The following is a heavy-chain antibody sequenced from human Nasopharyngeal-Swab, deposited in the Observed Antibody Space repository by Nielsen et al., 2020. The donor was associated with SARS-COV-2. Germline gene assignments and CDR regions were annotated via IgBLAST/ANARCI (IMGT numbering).Heavy chain of an antibody. CDR2: ISYDGNYK. J-gene: IGHJ4*02. CDR1: GFTLRKYV. Sequence: GSLRLSCTASGFTLRKYVMYWVRQAPGMGLEWVASISYDGNYKSYADSVKGRFTVSRDDSENTLYLQVSSLKTEDTAVYYCAAGSDYWGQGTLVTVSS. V-gene: IGHV3-30-3*01. CDR3: AAGSDY. D-gene: IGHD2-15*01.